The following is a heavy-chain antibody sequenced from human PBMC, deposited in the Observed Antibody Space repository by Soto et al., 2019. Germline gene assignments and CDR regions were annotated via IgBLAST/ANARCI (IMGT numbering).Heavy chain of an antibody. CDR1: GFTFINSA. V-gene: IGHV1-58*02. CDR2: IVVGSGHI. D-gene: IGHD3-10*01. Sequence: SVKVSCKASGFTFINSAIQWVRQARGQRLEWMGWIVVGSGHINYAQKFQERLSITRDMSISTAYMELSSLTLEDKAVYYCATVKGGGVIFHFWGPGTLATVSS. J-gene: IGHJ4*02. CDR3: ATVKGGGVIFHF.